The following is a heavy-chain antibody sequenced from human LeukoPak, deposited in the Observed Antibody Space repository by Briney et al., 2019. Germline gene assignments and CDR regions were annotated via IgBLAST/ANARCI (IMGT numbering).Heavy chain of an antibody. J-gene: IGHJ3*02. D-gene: IGHD2-15*01. CDR3: GTGSVFDI. CDR2: IKHKAEGGTT. V-gene: IGHV3-15*01. Sequence: PGGSLRLSCAGSGFIFSAAYMSWGRQAPGKGLEWVGRIKHKAEGGTTDYAAPVKGRFTISRDDSTSTLYLQMNSLKTEDTAVYYCGTGSVFDIWGQGTMVTVSS. CDR1: GFIFSAAY.